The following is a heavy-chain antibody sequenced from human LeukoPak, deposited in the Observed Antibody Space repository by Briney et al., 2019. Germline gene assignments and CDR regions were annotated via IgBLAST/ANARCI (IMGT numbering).Heavy chain of an antibody. J-gene: IGHJ3*02. CDR1: GFTFSSYE. CDR2: ISSSGSTI. CDR3: AREGDTDAFDI. Sequence: GGSLRLSCAASGFTFSSYEMNWVRQAPGKGLEWVSYISSSGSTIYYADSVKGRFTISRDNAKNSLYLQMNSLRAEDTAVYYCAREGDTDAFDIWGQGTMVTVSS. V-gene: IGHV3-48*03. D-gene: IGHD5-18*01.